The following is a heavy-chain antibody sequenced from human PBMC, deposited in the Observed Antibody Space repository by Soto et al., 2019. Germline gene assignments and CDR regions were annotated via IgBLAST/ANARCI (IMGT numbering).Heavy chain of an antibody. D-gene: IGHD3-10*01. CDR2: ISGGGDTT. CDR3: AKGRGGSGSLTPRVDF. CDR1: GFTFNNYA. V-gene: IGHV3-23*01. J-gene: IGHJ4*02. Sequence: PGGSLRLSCAASGFTFNNYAMTWVRQAPGKGLEWVSAISGGGDTTSYADSVKGRFTVSRDGSKNTLCLQMSSLRAEDTALYYCAKGRGGSGSLTPRVDFWGQGTLVTVSS.